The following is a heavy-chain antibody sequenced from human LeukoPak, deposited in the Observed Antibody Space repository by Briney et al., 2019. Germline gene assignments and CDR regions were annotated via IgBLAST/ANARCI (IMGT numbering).Heavy chain of an antibody. J-gene: IGHJ6*04. CDR1: GFTFSSYW. Sequence: PGGSLRLSCAASGFTFSSYWVSWVRQAPGKGLEWVANIKQDGSEKYYVDSVKGRFTISRDNAKNSLYLQMNSLRAEDTAVYYCARISRGLYGSGSNYYGMDVWGKGTTVTVSS. D-gene: IGHD3-10*01. CDR2: IKQDGSEK. V-gene: IGHV3-7*03. CDR3: ARISRGLYGSGSNYYGMDV.